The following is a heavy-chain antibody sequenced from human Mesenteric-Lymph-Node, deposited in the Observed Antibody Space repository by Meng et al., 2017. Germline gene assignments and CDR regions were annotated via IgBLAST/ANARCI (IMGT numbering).Heavy chain of an antibody. CDR1: GCSISSGGHS. CDR2: IYYSGST. Sequence: QVQLQESGPGLVKPSQTLSLTCTVSGCSISSGGHSWSWIRQHPGKGLEWIAYIYYSGSTYYNPSLKSRVILLVDTSKNQFSLKLSSVTAADTAVYYCARVDSSGYFLDYWGQGTLVTVSS. CDR3: ARVDSSGYFLDY. D-gene: IGHD3-22*01. J-gene: IGHJ4*01. V-gene: IGHV4-31*03.